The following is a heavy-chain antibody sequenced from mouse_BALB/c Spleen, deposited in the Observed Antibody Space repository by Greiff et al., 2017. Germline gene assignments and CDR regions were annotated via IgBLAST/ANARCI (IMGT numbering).Heavy chain of an antibody. CDR1: GYTFTSYW. CDR2: IYPGSGST. D-gene: IGHD2-1*01. Sequence: LQQPGSELVRPGASVKLSCKASGYTFTSYWMHWVKQRPGQGLERIGNIYPGSGSTNYDEKFKSKATLTVDTSSSTAYMQLSSLTSEDSAVYYCTRGSYGNGFDYWGQGTTLTVSS. V-gene: IGHV1S22*01. J-gene: IGHJ2*01. CDR3: TRGSYGNGFDY.